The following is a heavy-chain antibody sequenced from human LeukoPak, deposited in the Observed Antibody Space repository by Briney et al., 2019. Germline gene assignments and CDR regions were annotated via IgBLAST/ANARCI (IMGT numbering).Heavy chain of an antibody. CDR2: IVPHSGGT. CDR3: ARNAYCDSTNCYAWFDP. D-gene: IGHD2-2*01. CDR1: GYNFNTYV. J-gene: IGHJ5*02. Sequence: GASVKVSCKASGYNFNTYVINWVRQAPGQGLEWMGWIVPHSGGTNYAQNYQGRITMTRDTSISTAYMELSSLRSDDTAVYYCARNAYCDSTNCYAWFDPWGQGTLVTVSS. V-gene: IGHV1-2*02.